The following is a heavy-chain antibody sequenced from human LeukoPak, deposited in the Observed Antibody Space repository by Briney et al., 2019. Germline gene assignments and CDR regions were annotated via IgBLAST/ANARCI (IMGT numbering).Heavy chain of an antibody. V-gene: IGHV3-7*01. D-gene: IGHD3-22*01. CDR3: ARGIDGYYDY. CDR2: IKYDGSEY. CDR1: GFTFSNSW. J-gene: IGHJ4*02. Sequence: GGSLRLSCAASGFTFSNSWMSWVRQAPGKGLEWVANIKYDGSEYYYVDSVKGRSTISRDNAKNSLYLQMSSLRSEDMAVYYCARGIDGYYDYWGQGTLVTVSS.